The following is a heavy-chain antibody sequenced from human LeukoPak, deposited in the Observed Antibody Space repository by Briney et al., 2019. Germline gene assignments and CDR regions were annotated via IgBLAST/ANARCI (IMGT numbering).Heavy chain of an antibody. D-gene: IGHD3-10*01. V-gene: IGHV4-34*01. CDR3: ARGQGGSYSTFLYYMDV. CDR1: GGSFSGYY. Sequence: KPSETLSLTCAVYGGSFSGYYWSWIRQPPEKGLEWIGEINHSGSTNYNASLKSRATISADTSKSQFSLKLSSVTAADTAVYYCARGQGGSYSTFLYYMDVWGKGTTVTVSS. J-gene: IGHJ6*03. CDR2: INHSGST.